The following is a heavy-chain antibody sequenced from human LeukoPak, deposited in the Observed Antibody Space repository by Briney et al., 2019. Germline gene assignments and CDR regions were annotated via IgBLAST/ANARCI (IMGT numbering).Heavy chain of an antibody. V-gene: IGHV4-34*01. CDR1: GGSFSGYY. Sequence: SETLSLTCAVYGGSFSGYYWSWIRQPPGKGLEWIGEINHSGSTNYNPSLKSRVTISVDTSKNQFSLKLSSVTAADTAVYYCARGLREEVPAAPVYYMDVWGKGTTVTVSS. CDR3: ARGLREEVPAAPVYYMDV. D-gene: IGHD2-2*01. CDR2: INHSGST. J-gene: IGHJ6*03.